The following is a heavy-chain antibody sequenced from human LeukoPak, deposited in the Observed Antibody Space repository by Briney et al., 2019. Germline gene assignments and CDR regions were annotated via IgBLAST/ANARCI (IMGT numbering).Heavy chain of an antibody. CDR1: GFTFSSYA. J-gene: IGHJ3*02. Sequence: GGSLRLSCAASGFTFSSYAMHWVRQAPGKGLEWVAVISYDGSNKYYADSVKGRFTISRDNSKNTLYLQMNSLRAEDTAVYYCAKDGYDAFDIWGQGTMVTVSS. V-gene: IGHV3-30*04. D-gene: IGHD6-13*01. CDR2: ISYDGSNK. CDR3: AKDGYDAFDI.